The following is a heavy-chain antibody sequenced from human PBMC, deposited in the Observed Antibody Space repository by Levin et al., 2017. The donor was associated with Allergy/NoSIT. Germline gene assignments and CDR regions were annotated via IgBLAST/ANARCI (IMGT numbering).Heavy chain of an antibody. Sequence: GASVKVSCKASGYTFMNYGLSWVRQVPGQGLEWMGWITAENGNANYPQKFQGRVTMTTDTSTSTGYMELRSLRFDDTAVYYCARVYAVGLAFDMWGQGTMVTVSS. J-gene: IGHJ3*02. D-gene: IGHD2-8*01. V-gene: IGHV1-18*01. CDR2: ITAENGNA. CDR3: ARVYAVGLAFDM. CDR1: GYTFMNYG.